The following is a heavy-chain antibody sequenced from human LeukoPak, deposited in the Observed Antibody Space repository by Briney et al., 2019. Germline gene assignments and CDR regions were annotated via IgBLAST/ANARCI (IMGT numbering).Heavy chain of an antibody. J-gene: IGHJ4*02. CDR1: GGSISSGGYY. CDR2: IYYSGST. V-gene: IGHV4-31*03. CDR3: ARVQRKGGAISSYYFDY. D-gene: IGHD3-10*01. Sequence: SQTLSLTCTVSGGSISSGGYYWSWIRQHPGKGLEWIGYIYYSGSTYYNPSLKSRVTISVDTSKNQYSLKLSSVTAADTAVYYCARVQRKGGAISSYYFDYWGQGTLVTVSS.